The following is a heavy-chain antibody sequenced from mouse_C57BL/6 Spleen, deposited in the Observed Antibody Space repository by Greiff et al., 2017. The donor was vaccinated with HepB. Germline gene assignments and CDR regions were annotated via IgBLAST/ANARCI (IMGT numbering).Heavy chain of an antibody. CDR3: ARFDGYYVGDY. D-gene: IGHD2-3*01. V-gene: IGHV1-52*01. CDR2: IDPSDSET. J-gene: IGHJ2*01. Sequence: QVHVKQSGAELVRPGSSVKLSCKASGYTFTSYWMHWVKQRPIQGLEWIGNIDPSDSETHYNQKFKDKATLTVDKSSSTAYMQLSSLTSEDSAVYYCARFDGYYVGDYWGQGTTLTVSS. CDR1: GYTFTSYW.